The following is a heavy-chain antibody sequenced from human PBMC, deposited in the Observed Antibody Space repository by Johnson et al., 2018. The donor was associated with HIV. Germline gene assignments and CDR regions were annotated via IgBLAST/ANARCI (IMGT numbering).Heavy chain of an antibody. D-gene: IGHD3-22*01. CDR3: ARDRGVVVHHDAFDS. V-gene: IGHV3-7*01. J-gene: IGHJ3*02. Sequence: VQLVESGGGLVQPGGSLRLSCAASGFTFSSYWMSWVRQAPGKGLEWVANIKQDGNEKYYVDSVKGRFTISRDNAKNSLYLQMNSLRAEDTAVYYCARDRGVVVHHDAFDSWGQGTMVTVSS. CDR1: GFTFSSYW. CDR2: IKQDGNEK.